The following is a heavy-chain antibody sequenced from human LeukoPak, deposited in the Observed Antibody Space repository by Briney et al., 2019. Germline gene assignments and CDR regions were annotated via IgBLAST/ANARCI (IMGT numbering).Heavy chain of an antibody. V-gene: IGHV4-59*08. CDR2: IHYSGST. D-gene: IGHD2-15*01. CDR1: GGSINSYY. Sequence: SETLSLTCTVSGGSINSYYWSWIRQPPGKGLQWIGCIHYSGSTNYNPSLKSRVTISVDTSKNQFSLKLSSVTAADTAVYYCARGYCSGGSCFHPPDYWGQGTLVTVSS. CDR3: ARGYCSGGSCFHPPDY. J-gene: IGHJ4*02.